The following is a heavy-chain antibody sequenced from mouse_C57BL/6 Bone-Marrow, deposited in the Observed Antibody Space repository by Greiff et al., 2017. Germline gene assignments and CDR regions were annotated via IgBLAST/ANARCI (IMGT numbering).Heavy chain of an antibody. Sequence: VHLQQSGAELVRPGASVKLSCKASGYTFTDYYINWVKQRPGQGLEWIARIYPGSGNTYYNEKFKGKATLTAEKSSSTAYMQLSSLTSEDSAVYFCARGATVVNFDYWGQGTTLTVSS. CDR1: GYTFTDYY. V-gene: IGHV1-76*01. CDR2: IYPGSGNT. D-gene: IGHD1-1*01. CDR3: ARGATVVNFDY. J-gene: IGHJ2*01.